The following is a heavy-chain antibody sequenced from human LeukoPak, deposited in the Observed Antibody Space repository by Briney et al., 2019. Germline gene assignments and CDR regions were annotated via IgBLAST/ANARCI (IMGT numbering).Heavy chain of an antibody. CDR2: IYSGGST. Sequence: PGGSLRLSCAASGFTVSSIYMSWVRQAPGKGLEWVSVIYSGGSTYYADSVKGRFTISRDNSKNTLYLQMNSLRAEDTAVYYCTRTGYRSNWYVPNWGQGTLVTVSS. D-gene: IGHD6-13*01. V-gene: IGHV3-66*01. CDR3: TRTGYRSNWYVPN. J-gene: IGHJ4*02. CDR1: GFTVSSIY.